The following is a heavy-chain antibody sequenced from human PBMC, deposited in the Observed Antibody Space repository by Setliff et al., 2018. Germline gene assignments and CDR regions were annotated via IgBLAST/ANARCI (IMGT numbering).Heavy chain of an antibody. D-gene: IGHD3-22*01. CDR1: GYTFTSHY. CDR2: INPSSGRT. Sequence: VASVKVSCKASGYTFTSHYMHWVRQAPGLGLEWMGTINPSSGRTSYAQKFQGRVTMTRDTSTSTVYMDMSSLRSEDTAVYYCARDVFPHHYEGAFDIWGQGTMVTVSS. V-gene: IGHV1-46*01. J-gene: IGHJ3*02. CDR3: ARDVFPHHYEGAFDI.